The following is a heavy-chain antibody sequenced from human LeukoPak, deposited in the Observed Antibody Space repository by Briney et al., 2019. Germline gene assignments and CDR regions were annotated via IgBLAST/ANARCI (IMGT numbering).Heavy chain of an antibody. D-gene: IGHD1-7*01. CDR3: AKAFASSSGTTFYFDY. Sequence: GGSLGLSCAASGFSFSSDGMHWVRQAPGKGLEWVAFIRYDGSDKHYADSVKGRFTISRDNSKNTLYLQMNSLRAEDTAVYYCAKAFASSSGTTFYFDYWGQGTLVTVSS. J-gene: IGHJ4*02. V-gene: IGHV3-30*02. CDR1: GFSFSSDG. CDR2: IRYDGSDK.